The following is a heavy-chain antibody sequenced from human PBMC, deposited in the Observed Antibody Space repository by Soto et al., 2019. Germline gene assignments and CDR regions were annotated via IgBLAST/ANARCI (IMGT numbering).Heavy chain of an antibody. J-gene: IGHJ4*02. D-gene: IGHD6-13*01. CDR2: ISYDGSNK. Sequence: PRGSLRLSCAASGFTFSSYGMHWVRQAPGKGLEWVAVISYDGSNKYYADSVKGRFTISRDNSKNTLYLQMNSLRAEDTAVYYCATTAQQLVRRGFDYWGQGTLVTVSS. CDR3: ATTAQQLVRRGFDY. CDR1: GFTFSSYG. V-gene: IGHV3-30*03.